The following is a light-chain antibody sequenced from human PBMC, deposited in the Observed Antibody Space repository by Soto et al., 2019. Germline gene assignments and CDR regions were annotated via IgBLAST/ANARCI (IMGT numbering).Light chain of an antibody. CDR3: QQYYRPCP. CDR2: WAS. J-gene: IGKJ1*01. V-gene: IGKV4-1*01. CDR1: QSVLYSSNNKNY. Sequence: DIVMTQSPDSLAVSLGERATINCKSSQSVLYSSNNKNYLAWYQQKTGQPPKLLIYWASTRESGVPDRFSGSGSGTDFTLYISSLQAEDVAVYYCQQYYRPCPFGQETQVEIK.